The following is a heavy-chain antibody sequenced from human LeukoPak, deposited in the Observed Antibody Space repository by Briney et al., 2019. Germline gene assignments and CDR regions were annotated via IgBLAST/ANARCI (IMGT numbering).Heavy chain of an antibody. Sequence: SETLSITCTVSGDSISGYSWSWIRQSPGGGLECIGYIYYSGDTAYNPSLRSRVTMSVDTSKNQFSLQLRSMTTADTAVYFCVRGPYGASISKWFDPWGQGTQVIVS. CDR1: GDSISGYS. V-gene: IGHV4-59*01. CDR3: VRGPYGASISKWFDP. J-gene: IGHJ5*02. D-gene: IGHD4/OR15-4a*01. CDR2: IYYSGDT.